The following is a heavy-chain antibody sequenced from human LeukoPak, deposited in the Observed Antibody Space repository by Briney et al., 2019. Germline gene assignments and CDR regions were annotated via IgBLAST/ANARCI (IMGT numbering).Heavy chain of an antibody. CDR2: ISSDGSNK. CDR1: GFTFSNNG. V-gene: IGHV3-30*18. Sequence: PGGSLRLSCAASGFTFSNNGMHWVRQAPGKGLEWVSIISSDGSNKYYADSVKGRFTISRDNSMSTPFLQMNSLGDEDTAVYYCVKDRGTSSLFLDYWGPGTLVTVSS. D-gene: IGHD6-6*01. CDR3: VKDRGTSSLFLDY. J-gene: IGHJ4*02.